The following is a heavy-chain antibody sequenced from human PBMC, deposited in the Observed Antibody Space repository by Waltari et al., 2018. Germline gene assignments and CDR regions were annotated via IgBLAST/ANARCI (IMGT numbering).Heavy chain of an antibody. CDR2: IYYSGST. J-gene: IGHJ4*02. D-gene: IGHD2-15*01. CDR1: GGSISSYY. Sequence: QVQLQESGPGLVKPSETLSLTCTVSGGSISSYYWSWIRQPPGKGLEWIGYIYYSGSTNYNPSLKSRVTISVDTSKNQFSLKLSSVTAADTAVYYCAGGYCSGGSCIPEDYFDYWGQGTLVTVSS. V-gene: IGHV4-59*01. CDR3: AGGYCSGGSCIPEDYFDY.